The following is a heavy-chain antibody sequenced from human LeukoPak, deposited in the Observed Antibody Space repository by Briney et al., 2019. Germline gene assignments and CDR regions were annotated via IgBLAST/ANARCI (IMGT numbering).Heavy chain of an antibody. CDR3: ARDRGDSSGYYYDAFDI. CDR2: IIPIFGTA. V-gene: IGHV1-69*13. Sequence: SVEVSCKASGGTFSSYAISWVRQAPGQGLEWMGGIIPIFGTANYAQKFQGRVTITADESTSTAYMELSSLRSEDTAVYYCARDRGDSSGYYYDAFDIWGQGTMVTVSS. CDR1: GGTFSSYA. D-gene: IGHD3-22*01. J-gene: IGHJ3*02.